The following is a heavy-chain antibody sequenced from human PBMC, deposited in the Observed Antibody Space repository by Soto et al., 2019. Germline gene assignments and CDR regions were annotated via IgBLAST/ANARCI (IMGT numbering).Heavy chain of an antibody. CDR3: VNEGNGWYSRGSFDF. Sequence: PGGSLRLSCAASGLTFSNYAMNWVRQAPGKGLEWVSVISGTGTSAYYADSVKGRFTISRDNSKNTLYPQMNSLRAEDTAIYFCVNEGNGWYSRGSFDFWGRGTLVTVSS. J-gene: IGHJ3*01. CDR2: ISGTGTSA. D-gene: IGHD6-19*01. CDR1: GLTFSNYA. V-gene: IGHV3-23*01.